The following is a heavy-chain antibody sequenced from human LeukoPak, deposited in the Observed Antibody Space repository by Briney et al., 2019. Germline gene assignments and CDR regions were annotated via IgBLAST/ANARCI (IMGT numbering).Heavy chain of an antibody. CDR3: ARSMTGTLYLDY. V-gene: IGHV4-59*11. D-gene: IGHD1-7*01. CDR1: GGSISSHY. CDR2: IYYTGNT. Sequence: AETLSLTCTVSGGSISSHYWSWIRQTPRKGLGWIGYIYYTGNTKYNPSLKSRVTISVDTSKNQFALWLSSVTAADTAIYFWARSMTGTLYLDYWGQGSLVTVSS. J-gene: IGHJ4*02.